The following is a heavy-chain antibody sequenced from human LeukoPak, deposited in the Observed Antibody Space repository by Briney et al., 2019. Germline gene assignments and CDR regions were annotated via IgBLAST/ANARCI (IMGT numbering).Heavy chain of an antibody. CDR2: IYYTGSA. Sequence: SETLSLTCTVSGGSISSYYWTWIRQPPEKGLEWIGYIYYTGSAYYNPSLKSRVTISVDTSNNQFSLKLSSVTVAYTAVYFCARVPPYSSGRGGFDPWGQGTLVTVSS. V-gene: IGHV4-59*01. CDR3: ARVPPYSSGRGGFDP. CDR1: GGSISSYY. D-gene: IGHD6-19*01. J-gene: IGHJ5*02.